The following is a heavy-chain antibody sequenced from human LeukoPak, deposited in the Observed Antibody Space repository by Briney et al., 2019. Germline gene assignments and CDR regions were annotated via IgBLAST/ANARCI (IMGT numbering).Heavy chain of an antibody. CDR2: ISGSGGST. D-gene: IGHD2-2*01. J-gene: IGHJ6*02. CDR3: AKGQYCSSTSCYSYYYYGMDV. CDR1: GFTFSSYA. V-gene: IGHV3-23*01. Sequence: GGSLRLSCAASGFTFSSYAMSWVRQAPGKGLEWVSAISGSGGSTYYADSVKGRFTISRDNSKNTLYLQMNSLRAEDTAVYYCAKGQYCSSTSCYSYYYYGMDVWGQGTTVTVSS.